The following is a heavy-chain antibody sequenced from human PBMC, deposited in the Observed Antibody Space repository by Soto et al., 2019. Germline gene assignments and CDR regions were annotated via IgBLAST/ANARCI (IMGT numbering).Heavy chain of an antibody. CDR3: ARAGRGYCSGFSCDSGLYGMDV. Sequence: PGESLKISCKGSGYSFTNYWIGWVRQMPGKDLERIEIIYLEDSETRYSPSFQGLVTISVDKSISTAYLQWNSLQASDTAVYYCARAGRGYCSGFSCDSGLYGMDVWGQGTTVTVSS. D-gene: IGHD2-15*01. J-gene: IGHJ6*02. CDR1: GYSFTNYW. CDR2: IYLEDSET. V-gene: IGHV5-51*01.